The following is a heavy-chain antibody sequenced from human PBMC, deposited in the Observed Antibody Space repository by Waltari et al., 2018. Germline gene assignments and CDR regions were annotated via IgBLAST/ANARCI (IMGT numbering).Heavy chain of an antibody. CDR2: IKSKTDGGTT. CDR1: GFTFSNAW. Sequence: EVQLVESGGGLVKPGESLRLSCAASGFTFSNAWMSWVRQAPGKGLEWVGRIKSKTDGGTTGYAAPVKGRFTISRDDSKNTLYLQMNSLKTEDTAVYYCTTFVATGYYYYYGMDVWGQGTTVTVSS. CDR3: TTFVATGYYYYYGMDV. J-gene: IGHJ6*02. D-gene: IGHD1-1*01. V-gene: IGHV3-15*01.